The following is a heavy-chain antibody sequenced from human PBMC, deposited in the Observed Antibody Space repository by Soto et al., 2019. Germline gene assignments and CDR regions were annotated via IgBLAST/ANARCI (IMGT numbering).Heavy chain of an antibody. CDR1: GFTFSSYA. V-gene: IGHV3-23*01. Sequence: GGSLRLSCAASGFTFSSYAMSWVRQAPGKGLEWVSAISGSGGSTYYADSVKGRFTISRDNSKNTLYLQMNSLRAEDTAVYYCAKGSGADVARAYWFDSWGQGTLVTVSS. D-gene: IGHD5-12*01. CDR3: AKGSGADVARAYWFDS. J-gene: IGHJ5*01. CDR2: ISGSGGST.